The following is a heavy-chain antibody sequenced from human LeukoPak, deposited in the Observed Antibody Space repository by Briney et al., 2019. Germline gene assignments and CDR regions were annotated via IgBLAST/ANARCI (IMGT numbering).Heavy chain of an antibody. Sequence: WGSLRLSCAASGFTVSSNYMSWVRQAPGKGLEWVSAISGSGGSTYYADSVKGRFTISRDNSKKPLYLQKNSLRAQDTAVYYCASPSYGGYHAVLYYYGMDVWGQGTTVTVSS. D-gene: IGHD4-17*01. CDR2: ISGSGGST. V-gene: IGHV3-23*01. CDR3: ASPSYGGYHAVLYYYGMDV. J-gene: IGHJ6*02. CDR1: GFTVSSNY.